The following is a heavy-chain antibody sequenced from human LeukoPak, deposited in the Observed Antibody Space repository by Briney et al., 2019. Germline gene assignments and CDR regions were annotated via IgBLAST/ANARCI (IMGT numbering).Heavy chain of an antibody. CDR1: GYTLTELS. D-gene: IGHD1-26*01. Sequence: ASVKVSCKVSGYTLTELSMHWVRQAPGKGLEWMGGFDPKDGETIYAQKFQGRVTMTEDTSTDTAYMELSSLRFEDTAVYYCATSGWVPYYYYGMDVWGQGTTVTVSS. V-gene: IGHV1-24*01. J-gene: IGHJ6*02. CDR3: ATSGWVPYYYYGMDV. CDR2: FDPKDGET.